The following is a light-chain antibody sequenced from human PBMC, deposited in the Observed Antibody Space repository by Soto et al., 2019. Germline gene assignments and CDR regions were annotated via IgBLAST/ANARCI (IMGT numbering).Light chain of an antibody. CDR3: QQLNSYPYT. J-gene: IGKJ2*01. V-gene: IGKV1-9*01. CDR1: QGISTY. CDR2: AAS. Sequence: DIQLTQSPSFLSASVGDRVTITCRASQGISTYLAWYQQKPGRSPNLLIYAASTLQSGVPSRFSGSGSGTEFTLTSSSLQAEDFATCYCQQLNSYPYTFGQGTKLENK.